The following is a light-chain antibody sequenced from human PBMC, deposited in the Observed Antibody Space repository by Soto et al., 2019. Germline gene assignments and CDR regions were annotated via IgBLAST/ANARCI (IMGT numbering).Light chain of an antibody. CDR3: KHYNSYPYT. V-gene: IGKV1-5*01. CDR1: QSISRG. J-gene: IGKJ2*01. Sequence: DIQMTQSPSTVSASVGDRVTITCRASQSISRGLVWYQQKPGQAPKVLIYDASSLESGVPSRFSGSGSGTEFTLTISSLQPDDFAIYYCKHYNSYPYTFGQGTNLEIK. CDR2: DAS.